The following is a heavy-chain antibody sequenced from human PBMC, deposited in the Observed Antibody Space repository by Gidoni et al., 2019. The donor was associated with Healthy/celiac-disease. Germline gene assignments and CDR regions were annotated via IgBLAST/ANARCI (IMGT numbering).Heavy chain of an antibody. J-gene: IGHJ4*02. CDR2: ISWNSGSI. CDR1: GFTFDAYG. V-gene: IGHV3-9*01. D-gene: IGHD3-22*01. Sequence: EVQLVESGGGLVQPGRSLRISCAASGFTFDAYGMPGGRQAPGKGLGWVSGISWNSGSIGYADSVKGRFTISRDNAKNSLYLQMNSLRAEDTALYYCAKEGNYYDSSGYYYGGSSFDSWGQGTLVTVSS. CDR3: AKEGNYYDSSGYYYGGSSFDS.